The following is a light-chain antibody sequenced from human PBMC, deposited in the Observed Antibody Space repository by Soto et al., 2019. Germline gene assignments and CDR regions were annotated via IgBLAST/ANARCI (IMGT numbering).Light chain of an antibody. CDR2: EVS. CDR3: SSYTSSSTLV. V-gene: IGLV2-14*01. CDR1: SSDVGDYNY. Sequence: QSALAQPASVSGSPGQSITISCTGTSSDVGDYNYVSWYQQHPGKAPKLMIYEVSYRPSGVSNRFSGSKSVNTASLTISGLQAEDEADYYCSSYTSSSTLVFGGGTQLTVL. J-gene: IGLJ3*02.